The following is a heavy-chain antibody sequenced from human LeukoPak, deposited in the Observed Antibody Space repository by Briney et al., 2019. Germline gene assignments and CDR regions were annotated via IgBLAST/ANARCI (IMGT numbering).Heavy chain of an antibody. J-gene: IGHJ4*02. V-gene: IGHV3-23*01. D-gene: IGHD3-9*01. CDR1: GFPFSIYG. Sequence: GGSLRLSCAGSGFPFSIYGMNWVRQAPGKGLEWVSGISPGGGPTYYADSVKGRFTISRDDSKNTLYLLMNSLRAEDTAVYYCVREGPFDILTGYYVGTTTSCDYWGQGTLVTVSS. CDR3: VREGPFDILTGYYVGTTTSCDY. CDR2: ISPGGGPT.